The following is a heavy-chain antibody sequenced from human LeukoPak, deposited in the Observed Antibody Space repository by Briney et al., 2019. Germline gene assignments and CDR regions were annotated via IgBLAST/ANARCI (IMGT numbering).Heavy chain of an antibody. Sequence: PGESLQISCQGSGYRFTSYWIGWVRQMPGKGLEWMGIIYPGDSDTRYSPSFQGQVTISADKSISTAYLQWSSLKASDTAMYYCARPRGDILTGYLDAFDIWGQGTMVTVSS. CDR3: ARPRGDILTGYLDAFDI. V-gene: IGHV5-51*01. J-gene: IGHJ3*02. CDR1: GYRFTSYW. D-gene: IGHD3-9*01. CDR2: IYPGDSDT.